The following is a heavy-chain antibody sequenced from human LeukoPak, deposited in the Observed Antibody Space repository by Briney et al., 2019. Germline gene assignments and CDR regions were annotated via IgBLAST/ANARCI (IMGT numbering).Heavy chain of an antibody. CDR1: GASISSNNYY. V-gene: IGHV4-39*07. CDR3: ARGRIAARRRGEWFDP. D-gene: IGHD6-6*01. Sequence: SETLSLTCTVSGASISSNNYYWGWVRQPPGKGLEWIGEINHSGSTNYNPSLKSRVTISVDTSKNQFSLKLSSVTAADTAVYYCARGRIAARRRGEWFDPWGQGTLVTVSS. J-gene: IGHJ5*02. CDR2: INHSGST.